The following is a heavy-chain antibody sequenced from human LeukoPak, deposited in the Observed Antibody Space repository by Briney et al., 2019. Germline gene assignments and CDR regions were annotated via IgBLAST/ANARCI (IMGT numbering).Heavy chain of an antibody. D-gene: IGHD3-10*01. Sequence: GGSLRLSCAASGFTFSGSAMHWVRQASGKGLEWVGRIRSKANSYATAYAASVKGRFTISRDDSKNTAYLQMNSLKTEDTAVYYCTRLNVITMVRGGYEDIWGQGTMVTVSP. CDR1: GFTFSGSA. CDR2: IRSKANSYAT. J-gene: IGHJ3*02. V-gene: IGHV3-73*01. CDR3: TRLNVITMVRGGYEDI.